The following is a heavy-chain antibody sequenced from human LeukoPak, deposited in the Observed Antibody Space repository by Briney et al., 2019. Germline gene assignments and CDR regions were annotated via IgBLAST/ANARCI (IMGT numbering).Heavy chain of an antibody. J-gene: IGHJ4*02. CDR3: ARDCDRSGYYCY. Sequence: GASVQVSCKASGYSFTGYGISWVRQAPGQGLEWMGWISAYNGNTNYAQKLQGRVTMTTDTSTSTAYMELRSLRSDDTAVYYCARDCDRSGYYCYRGQGTLVTVSS. CDR1: GYSFTGYG. V-gene: IGHV1-18*01. D-gene: IGHD3-22*01. CDR2: ISAYNGNT.